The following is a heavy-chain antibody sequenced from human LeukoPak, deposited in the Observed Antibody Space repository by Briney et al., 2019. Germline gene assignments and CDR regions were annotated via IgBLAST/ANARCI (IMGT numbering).Heavy chain of an antibody. J-gene: IGHJ3*01. CDR3: ARSARGAFDL. CDR1: GFIFSIYA. CDR2: TSTDGSDK. Sequence: GGSLRLSCEASGFIFSIYAMHWVRQAPGKGLEWVALTSTDGSDKYNAGSVKGRFTISRDNSKNTVYLQMNSLRPEDTAIYYCARSARGAFDLWGQGTMVTVSS. V-gene: IGHV3-30*01.